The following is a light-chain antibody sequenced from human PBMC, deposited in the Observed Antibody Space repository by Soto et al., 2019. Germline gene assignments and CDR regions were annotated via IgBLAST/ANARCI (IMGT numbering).Light chain of an antibody. J-gene: IGLJ2*01. CDR3: SSYAGSNNPVI. V-gene: IGLV2-8*01. CDR1: SSDVGGYNY. CDR2: EVS. Sequence: QSALTQPPSASGSPGQSVTISCTGTSSDVGGYNYVSWYQQHPGKAPKFLIFEVSRRPSGVPDRFSGSKSGNTASLTVSGLQAHDEADYYCSSYAGSNNPVIFGGGTKLTVL.